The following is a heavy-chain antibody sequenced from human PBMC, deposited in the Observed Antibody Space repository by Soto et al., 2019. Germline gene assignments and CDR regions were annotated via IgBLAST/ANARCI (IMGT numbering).Heavy chain of an antibody. V-gene: IGHV3-21*01. CDR3: ARGSTTVTTHVPGY. CDR1: GFTFSSYS. J-gene: IGHJ4*02. Sequence: EVQLVESGGGLVKPGGSLRLSCAASGFTFSSYSMNWVRQAPGKGLEWVSSISSSSSYIYYADSVKGRFTISRDNAKNSLYLQMNSLRAEDTAVYYCARGSTTVTTHVPGYWGQGTLVTVSS. CDR2: ISSSSSYI. D-gene: IGHD4-17*01.